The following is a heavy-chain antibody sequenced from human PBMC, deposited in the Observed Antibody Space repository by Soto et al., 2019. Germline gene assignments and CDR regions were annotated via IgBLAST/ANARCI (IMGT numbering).Heavy chain of an antibody. Sequence: QITLRKSGPALVKPTQTLTLTCTFSGFSLNSHGVGVAWVRQPPGKALEWLAIVYLDDDKPYRPSLRSRLSIRKDTPKNQVVLTLTTTDPVDTATYYSVHRGTVDETGMSFDFWGQGSLVTVSS. CDR3: VHRGTVDETGMSFDF. CDR1: GFSLNSHGVG. D-gene: IGHD1-1*01. V-gene: IGHV2-5*02. J-gene: IGHJ4*02. CDR2: VYLDDDK.